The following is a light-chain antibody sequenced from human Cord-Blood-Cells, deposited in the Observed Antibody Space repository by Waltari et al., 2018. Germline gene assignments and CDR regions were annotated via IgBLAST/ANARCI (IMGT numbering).Light chain of an antibody. Sequence: DIQMTQSPSSLSASVVDRVTITCQASQDISNYLNWYQQKPGKAPKLLIYDASNLETGVPSRFSGSGSGTDFTFTISSLQPEDIATYYCQQYDNLPFGQGIKLEIK. V-gene: IGKV1-33*01. CDR2: DAS. J-gene: IGKJ2*01. CDR1: QDISNY. CDR3: QQYDNLP.